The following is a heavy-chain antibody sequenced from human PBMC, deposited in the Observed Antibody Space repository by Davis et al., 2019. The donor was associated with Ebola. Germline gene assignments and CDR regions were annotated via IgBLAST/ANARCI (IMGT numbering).Heavy chain of an antibody. V-gene: IGHV3-74*01. J-gene: IGHJ3*02. CDR1: GFTLSSYW. D-gene: IGHD1-26*01. CDR2: INSDGSNT. Sequence: HTRGSLRLSCAASGFTLSSYWMHWVRQAPGKGLVWVSRINSDGSNTNYADSVKGRFTISRDNAKNTLYLQMNGLRVEDTAIYFSVKDTSNIWFDIWGQGTMVTVSS. CDR3: VKDTSNIWFDI.